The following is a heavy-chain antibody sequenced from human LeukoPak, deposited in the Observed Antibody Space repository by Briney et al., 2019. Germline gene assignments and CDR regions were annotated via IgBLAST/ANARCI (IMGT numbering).Heavy chain of an antibody. CDR1: GFTVSSNY. Sequence: GGSLRLSCAASGFTVSSNYMTWVRQAPGKGLEWVSIIYSGGSTYYADSVKGRFIISRDNSKNTLYLQMNSLRAEDTAVYYCARGGGNYYLDYWGQGTLVTVSS. CDR3: ARGGGNYYLDY. V-gene: IGHV3-53*01. J-gene: IGHJ4*02. CDR2: IYSGGST. D-gene: IGHD4-23*01.